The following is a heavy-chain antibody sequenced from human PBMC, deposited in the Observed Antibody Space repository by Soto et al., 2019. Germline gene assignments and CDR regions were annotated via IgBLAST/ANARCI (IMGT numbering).Heavy chain of an antibody. J-gene: IGHJ4*02. CDR3: VRSGHSFGGVM. Sequence: SETLSLTCTVSGASMNNYYGSWVRQPPGKGLEWIGYMFYSGGSNSNPSLKGRVTISVDTSKNQISLKLTSVTAADTAVYYCVRSGHSFGGVMWGQGTLVTVSS. CDR1: GASMNNYY. V-gene: IGHV4-59*01. D-gene: IGHD3-16*01. CDR2: MFYSGGS.